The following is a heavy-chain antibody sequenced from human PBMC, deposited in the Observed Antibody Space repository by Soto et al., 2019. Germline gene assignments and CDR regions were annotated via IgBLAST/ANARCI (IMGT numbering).Heavy chain of an antibody. Sequence: QVQLVQSGAEVKKPGASVKVSCKASGYNFISYSISWVRQAPGQGLEWMGRITAYNGNANYAQKFQGRVTMTTDTSTNTAYMELRSLRSDDTAVFYCVRDDQFPRYDFWSADPGAYLGMDVWGQGTTVTLT. CDR1: GYNFISYS. D-gene: IGHD3-3*01. V-gene: IGHV1-18*01. J-gene: IGHJ6*02. CDR2: ITAYNGNA. CDR3: VRDDQFPRYDFWSADPGAYLGMDV.